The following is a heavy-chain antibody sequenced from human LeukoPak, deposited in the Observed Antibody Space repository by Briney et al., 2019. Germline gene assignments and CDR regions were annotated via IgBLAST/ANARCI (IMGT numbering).Heavy chain of an antibody. CDR1: GFTFSSYG. Sequence: GTSLRLSCAASGFTFSSYGMHWVRQAPGKGLEWVAVIWYDGSNKYYADSVKGRFTISRDNSKNTLYLQMNSLRAEDTAVYYCARVNTRGYYYDSSGYYDYYYYYGMDVWGQGTTVTVSS. CDR2: IWYDGSNK. J-gene: IGHJ6*02. D-gene: IGHD3-22*01. V-gene: IGHV3-33*01. CDR3: ARVNTRGYYYDSSGYYDYYYYYGMDV.